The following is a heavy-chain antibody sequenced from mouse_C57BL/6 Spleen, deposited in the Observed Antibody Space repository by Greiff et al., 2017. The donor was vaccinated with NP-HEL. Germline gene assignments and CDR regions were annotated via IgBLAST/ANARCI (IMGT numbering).Heavy chain of an antibody. J-gene: IGHJ3*01. D-gene: IGHD2-3*01. CDR3: TTRGDGYYSWFAY. Sequence: EVQLQQSGAELVRPGASVKLSCTASGFNIKDDYMHWVKQRPEQGLEWIGWIDPENGDTEYASKFQGKATITADTSSNTAYLQLSSLTSEDTAVYYWTTRGDGYYSWFAYWGQGTLVTVSA. V-gene: IGHV14-4*01. CDR1: GFNIKDDY. CDR2: IDPENGDT.